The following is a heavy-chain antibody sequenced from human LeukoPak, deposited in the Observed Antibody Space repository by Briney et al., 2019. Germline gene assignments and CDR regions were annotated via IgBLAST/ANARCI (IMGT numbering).Heavy chain of an antibody. CDR3: ARDLGDGYNTVDY. V-gene: IGHV3-21*01. CDR1: GFTFSSYS. CDR2: ISSSSSYI. J-gene: IGHJ4*02. D-gene: IGHD5-24*01. Sequence: GGPLRLSCAASGFTFSSYSMNWVRQAPGKGLEWVSSISSSSSYIYYADSVKGRFTISRDNAKNSLYLQMNSLRAEDTAVYYCARDLGDGYNTVDYWGQGTLVTVSS.